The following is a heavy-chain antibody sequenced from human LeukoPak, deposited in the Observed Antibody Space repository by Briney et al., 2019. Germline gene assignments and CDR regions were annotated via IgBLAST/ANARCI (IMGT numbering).Heavy chain of an antibody. CDR2: IHYSGSA. Sequence: SETLSLTCTVSGGSIRSGAYFWSWIRQRPGEGLEWIGYIHYSGSAYYNPSLKSRITVSVDTTKNQFSLKLSSVTAADTAVYYCARERDSNYYDSRGYSDAFDIWGQGTMVTVS. J-gene: IGHJ3*02. V-gene: IGHV4-31*03. D-gene: IGHD3-22*01. CDR3: ARERDSNYYDSRGYSDAFDI. CDR1: GGSIRSGAYF.